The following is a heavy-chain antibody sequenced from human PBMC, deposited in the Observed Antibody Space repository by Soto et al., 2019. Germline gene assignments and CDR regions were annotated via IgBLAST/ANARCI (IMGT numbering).Heavy chain of an antibody. CDR1: VGSVSSYY. Sequence: SETLSLGCTVSVGSVSSYYWSWMRQPAGKGLEWIGRIYTSGSTNYNPSLKSRVTMSVDTSKNQFSLKLSSATAADTAVYYCASGYYDSSGYYYGDAFDIWGQGTMVTVSS. D-gene: IGHD3-22*01. CDR2: IYTSGST. CDR3: ASGYYDSSGYYYGDAFDI. V-gene: IGHV4-4*07. J-gene: IGHJ3*02.